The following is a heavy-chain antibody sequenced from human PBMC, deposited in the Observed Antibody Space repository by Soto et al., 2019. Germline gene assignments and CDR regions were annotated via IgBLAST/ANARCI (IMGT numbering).Heavy chain of an antibody. V-gene: IGHV3-74*01. D-gene: IGHD2-2*01. CDR1: GFTFSNYW. J-gene: IGHJ5*02. CDR2: INIDGSDT. CDR3: ARGYCGSSSSCYVAWLDP. Sequence: TGGSLRLSCAASGFTFSNYWMHWVRQTPGMGLVWVSHINIDGSDTTYADSVRGRFTISRDNAKNTLYLQMNSLRVEDTAVYYCARGYCGSSSSCYVAWLDPWGQGTLVNVSS.